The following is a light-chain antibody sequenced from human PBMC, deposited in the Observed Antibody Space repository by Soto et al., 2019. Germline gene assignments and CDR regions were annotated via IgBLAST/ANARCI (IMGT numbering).Light chain of an antibody. Sequence: AIPMTQSPSSLSASVGDRVTITCRASPGIRSDLGWYQQKPGKAPKLLIYAASSLQSGVPSRFSGSGSGTDFTLTISSLQPEDFATYYCLQDYNYPLTFGGWTKVEIK. J-gene: IGKJ4*01. CDR2: AAS. CDR1: PGIRSD. CDR3: LQDYNYPLT. V-gene: IGKV1-6*01.